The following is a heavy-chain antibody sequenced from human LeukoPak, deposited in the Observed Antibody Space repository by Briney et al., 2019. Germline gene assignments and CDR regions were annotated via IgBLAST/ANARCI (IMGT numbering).Heavy chain of an antibody. CDR3: ATTYYDISYGMDV. D-gene: IGHD3-9*01. J-gene: IGHJ6*02. Sequence: SETLSLTCTVSGDSISSYYWSWIRQPPGKGLEWIGYIYYSGSTNYNPSLKSRVTISVDTSKNQFSLKLSSVTAADTAVYYCATTYYDISYGMDVWGQGTTVTVSS. V-gene: IGHV4-59*08. CDR2: IYYSGST. CDR1: GDSISSYY.